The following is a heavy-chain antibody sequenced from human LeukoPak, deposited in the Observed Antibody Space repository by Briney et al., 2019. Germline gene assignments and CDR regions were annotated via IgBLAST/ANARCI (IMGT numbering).Heavy chain of an antibody. CDR3: ARGALSITMIVGY. CDR1: GFTFSSYS. J-gene: IGHJ4*02. D-gene: IGHD3-22*01. CDR2: ISSSSSYI. V-gene: IGHV3-21*01. Sequence: GGSLRLSCAASGFTFSSYSMNWVRQAPGKGLEWVSSISSSSSYIYYADSVKGRFTISRDNAKNSLYLQMNSLRAEDTAVYYCARGALSITMIVGYWGQGTLVTVS.